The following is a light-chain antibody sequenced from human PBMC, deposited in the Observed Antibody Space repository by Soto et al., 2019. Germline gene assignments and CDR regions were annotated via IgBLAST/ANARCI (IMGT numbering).Light chain of an antibody. V-gene: IGLV3-1*01. Sequence: SYELTQPPSVSVSPGQTASITCSGDKLGDKYACWYQQKPGQSPVLVIYQDNKRPSGIPERFSGSNSGNTATLTISGTQAMDEADYYYQAWDSSTLVFGGGTKVTVL. CDR2: QDN. CDR1: KLGDKY. J-gene: IGLJ2*01. CDR3: QAWDSSTLV.